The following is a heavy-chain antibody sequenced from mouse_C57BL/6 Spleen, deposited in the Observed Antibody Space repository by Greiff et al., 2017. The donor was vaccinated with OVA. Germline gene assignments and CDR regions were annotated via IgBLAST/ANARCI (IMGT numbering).Heavy chain of an antibody. CDR2: IDPETGGT. J-gene: IGHJ2*01. Sequence: QVQLQQSGAELVRPGASVTLSCKASGYTFTDYEMHWVKQTPVHGLEWIGAIDPETGGTAYNQKFKGKAILTADKSSSTDYMELRSLTSEDSAVYCCTRGLGGYYFDDWGQGTTLTVSS. V-gene: IGHV1-15*01. D-gene: IGHD3-1*01. CDR1: GYTFTDYE. CDR3: TRGLGGYYFDD.